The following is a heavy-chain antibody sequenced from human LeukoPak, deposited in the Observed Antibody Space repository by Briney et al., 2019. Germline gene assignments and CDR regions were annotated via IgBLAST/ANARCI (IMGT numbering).Heavy chain of an antibody. J-gene: IGHJ5*02. CDR1: GFTFSNYA. CDR3: AKDMEPGIAAPGWFDP. Sequence: GGSLRLSCAASGFTFSNYAMSWVRQAPGKGLEWVSGINGNGGSTYNADSVKGRFTISRDNAKNSLYLQMNSLRAEDTALYYCAKDMEPGIAAPGWFDPWGQGTLVTVSS. CDR2: INGNGGST. V-gene: IGHV3-23*01. D-gene: IGHD6-13*01.